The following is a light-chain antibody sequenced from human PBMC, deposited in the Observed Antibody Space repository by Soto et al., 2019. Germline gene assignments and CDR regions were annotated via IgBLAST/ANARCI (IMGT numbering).Light chain of an antibody. Sequence: QSVLTQPPSVSGAPGQRVTISCTGSSSNIGANFDVHWYQQLPGTAPKLLIYGNTNRPSGVPDRFTGSKSGTSASLAITGLQAEDEADYYCQSYDNSLSAFYVFGTGTKVTVL. V-gene: IGLV1-40*01. CDR2: GNT. CDR1: SSNIGANFD. CDR3: QSYDNSLSAFYV. J-gene: IGLJ1*01.